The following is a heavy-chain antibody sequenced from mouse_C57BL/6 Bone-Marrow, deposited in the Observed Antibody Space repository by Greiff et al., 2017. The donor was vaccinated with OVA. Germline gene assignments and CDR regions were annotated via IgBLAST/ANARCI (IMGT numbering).Heavy chain of an antibody. Sequence: QLQESGPELVKPGASVKISCKASGYSFTDYNMNWVKQSNGKSLEWIGVINPNYGTTSYNQKFKGKATLTVDQSSSTAYMQLNSLTSEDSAVYYCARRKAWMGGNYDYFDDWGQGTTLTVSS. J-gene: IGHJ2*01. CDR2: INPNYGTT. V-gene: IGHV1-39*01. D-gene: IGHD2-1*01. CDR3: ARRKAWMGGNYDYFDD. CDR1: GYSFTDYN.